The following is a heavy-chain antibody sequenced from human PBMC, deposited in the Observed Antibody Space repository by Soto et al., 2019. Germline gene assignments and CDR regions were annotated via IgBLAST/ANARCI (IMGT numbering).Heavy chain of an antibody. Sequence: GGSLRLSCAASGFTFSSYSMNWVRQAPGKGLEWVSSISSSSSYIYYADSVKGRFTISRDNSKNTLYLQMNSLRAEDTAVYYCAKDPAADTAMVTSFDYWGQGTLVTVSS. V-gene: IGHV3-21*04. D-gene: IGHD5-18*01. J-gene: IGHJ4*02. CDR2: ISSSSSYI. CDR3: AKDPAADTAMVTSFDY. CDR1: GFTFSSYS.